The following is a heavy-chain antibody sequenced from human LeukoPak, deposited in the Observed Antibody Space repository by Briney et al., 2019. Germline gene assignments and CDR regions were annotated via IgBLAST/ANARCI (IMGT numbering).Heavy chain of an antibody. CDR2: IYYSGST. CDR1: GGSISGSSYY. CDR3: ARDCSGGSCYGAFDI. D-gene: IGHD2-15*01. Sequence: TSETLSLTCTVSGGSISGSSYYWGWIRQPPGKGLEWIGSIYYSGSTYYNPSLKSRITISVDTSENRFSLRLSSVTATDTAVYYCARDCSGGSCYGAFDIWGQGTMVTVSS. V-gene: IGHV4-39*07. J-gene: IGHJ3*02.